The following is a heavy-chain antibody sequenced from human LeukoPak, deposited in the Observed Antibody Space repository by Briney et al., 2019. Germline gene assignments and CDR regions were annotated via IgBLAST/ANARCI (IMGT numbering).Heavy chain of an antibody. V-gene: IGHV4-30-2*01. CDR1: GGSFSSGGYS. CDR3: ARSEGGRGAFAI. Sequence: SETLSLTCAVSGGSFSSGGYSWSWIRQPPGKGLEWIGYIYHSGSTYYNPSVKSRATISVDRSKNQFSLKLSSVTAADTAVYYCARSEGGRGAFAIWGQGTMVTVSS. D-gene: IGHD2-15*01. J-gene: IGHJ3*02. CDR2: IYHSGST.